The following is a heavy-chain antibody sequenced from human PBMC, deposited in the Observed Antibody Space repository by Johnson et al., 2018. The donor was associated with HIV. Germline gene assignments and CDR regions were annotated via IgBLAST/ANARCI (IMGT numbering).Heavy chain of an antibody. CDR3: ARDPSCGGDCYPDDAFDI. J-gene: IGHJ3*02. V-gene: IGHV3-48*03. CDR1: GFTFSNFE. D-gene: IGHD2-21*01. CDR2: ISSSGSTI. Sequence: VQLVESGGGVVQPGGSLRLSCAASGFTFSNFEMNWVRQAPGKGLEWVSYISSSGSTIYYADSVKGRFTISRDNAKNTLYLQMNSLRAEDTAVYYCARDPSCGGDCYPDDAFDIWGQGTMVTVSS.